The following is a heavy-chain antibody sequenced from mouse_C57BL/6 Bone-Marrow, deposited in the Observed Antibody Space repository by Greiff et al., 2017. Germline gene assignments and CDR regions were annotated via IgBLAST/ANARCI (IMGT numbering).Heavy chain of an antibody. CDR3: ARGGKDFDY. Sequence: QVHVKQPGAELVKPGASVKLSCKASGYTFTSYWMHWVKQRPGQGLEWIGMIHPNSGSTNYNEKFKSKATLTVDKSSSTAYMQLSSLTSEDSAVYYCARGGKDFDYWGQGTTLTVSS. CDR2: IHPNSGST. CDR1: GYTFTSYW. J-gene: IGHJ2*01. V-gene: IGHV1-64*01.